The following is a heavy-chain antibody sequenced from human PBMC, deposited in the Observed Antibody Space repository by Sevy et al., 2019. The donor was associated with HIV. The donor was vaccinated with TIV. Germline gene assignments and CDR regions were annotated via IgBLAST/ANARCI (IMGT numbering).Heavy chain of an antibody. CDR3: ARDGHQYYYDSSGYYPPDY. CDR1: GYTFTSYG. CDR2: ISAYNGNT. D-gene: IGHD3-22*01. Sequence: ASVKVSCKASGYTFTSYGISWVRQAPGQGLEWMGWISAYNGNTNYAQKLQGRVTMTTDTSTSTAYMELRSLRSDDTAVYYCARDGHQYYYDSSGYYPPDYWGQGTLVTVSS. J-gene: IGHJ4*02. V-gene: IGHV1-18*01.